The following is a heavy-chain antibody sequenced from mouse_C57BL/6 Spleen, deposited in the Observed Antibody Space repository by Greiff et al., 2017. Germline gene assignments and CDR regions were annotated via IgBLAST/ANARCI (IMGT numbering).Heavy chain of an antibody. Sequence: VQLQQSGPELVKPGASVKISCKASGYSFTDYNMNWVKQSNGKSLEWIGVINPNYGTTSYNQKFKGKATLTVDQSSSTAYMQLNSLTSEDSAVYDRARRQLRLLYYAMDYWGQGTSVTVSS. V-gene: IGHV1-39*01. J-gene: IGHJ4*01. CDR2: INPNYGTT. CDR3: ARRQLRLLYYAMDY. CDR1: GYSFTDYN. D-gene: IGHD3-2*02.